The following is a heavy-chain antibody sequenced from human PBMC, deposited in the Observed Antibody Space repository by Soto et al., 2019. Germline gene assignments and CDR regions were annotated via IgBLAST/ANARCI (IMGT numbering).Heavy chain of an antibody. V-gene: IGHV3-11*01. CDR2: ISSSGSTI. CDR1: GFTFSDYY. J-gene: IGHJ5*02. CDR3: ARGVMRSSWYGDWFDP. D-gene: IGHD6-13*01. Sequence: QVQLVESGGGLVKPGGSLRLSCAASGFTFSDYYMSWSRQAPGQGLEWVSYISSSGSTIYYADSVKGRFTISRENAKNSLYLQMNSLRAEDTAVYYCARGVMRSSWYGDWFDPWGQGTLVTVSS.